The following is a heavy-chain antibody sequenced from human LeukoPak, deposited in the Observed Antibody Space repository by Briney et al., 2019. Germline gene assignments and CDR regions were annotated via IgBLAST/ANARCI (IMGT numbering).Heavy chain of an antibody. CDR2: MNPNSGNT. D-gene: IGHD2-15*01. CDR3: ARVPLLGYCSGGSCYRFDF. V-gene: IGHV1-8*02. Sequence: ASVKVSCKASGYTFTSYGISWVRQAPGQGLEWMGWMNPNSGNTGYAQKFQGRVTMTRDTSISTAYMELTRLRSEDTAVYYCARVPLLGYCSGGSCYRFDFWGQGTLVTVSS. J-gene: IGHJ4*02. CDR1: GYTFTSYG.